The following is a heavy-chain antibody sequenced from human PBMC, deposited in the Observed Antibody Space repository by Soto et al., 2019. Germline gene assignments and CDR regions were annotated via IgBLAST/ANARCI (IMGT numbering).Heavy chain of an antibody. J-gene: IGHJ4*02. V-gene: IGHV3-21*01. Sequence: GGSLRLSCAASGFTFSSYSMNWVRQAPGKGLEWVSSISTSGSFVDYANSVKGRFTISRDNAKNSLYLQMNSLRAEDTAVYYCTRAYPSSSTDYWGQGTLVTVSS. CDR1: GFTFSSYS. CDR2: ISTSGSFV. CDR3: TRAYPSSSTDY. D-gene: IGHD2-2*01.